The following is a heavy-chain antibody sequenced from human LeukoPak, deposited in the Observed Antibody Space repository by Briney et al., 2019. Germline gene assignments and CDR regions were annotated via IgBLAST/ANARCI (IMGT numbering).Heavy chain of an antibody. J-gene: IGHJ4*02. D-gene: IGHD3-22*01. CDR1: GFTFSSYW. Sequence: GGSLRLSCAASGFTFSSYWMHWVRQAPGQGLVWVSPINNDGSSISYADSVKGRFTITRDNAKHTLDLQMNSLRAEDTAVYYCAENYYDSRGYFGYWGRGTLVTVS. CDR3: AENYYDSRGYFGY. CDR2: INNDGSSI. V-gene: IGHV3-74*01.